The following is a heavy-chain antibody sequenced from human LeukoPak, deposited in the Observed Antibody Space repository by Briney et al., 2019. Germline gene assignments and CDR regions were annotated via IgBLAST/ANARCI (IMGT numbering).Heavy chain of an antibody. CDR2: IRYDGSNK. V-gene: IGHV3-30*02. J-gene: IGHJ4*02. Sequence: GGSLRLSCAASGFTFSSYGMHWVRQAPGKGLEWVTFIRYDGSNKYYADSVKGRFTISRDNSKNTLYLQMNSLRAEDTAVYYCARVTSYDFWSGYSDWGQGTLVTVSS. CDR1: GFTFSSYG. CDR3: ARVTSYDFWSGYSD. D-gene: IGHD3-3*01.